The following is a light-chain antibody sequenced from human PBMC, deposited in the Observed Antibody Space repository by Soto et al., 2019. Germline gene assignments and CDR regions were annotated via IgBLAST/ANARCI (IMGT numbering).Light chain of an antibody. CDR3: QQYYISWS. CDR2: GAS. J-gene: IGKJ1*01. Sequence: EIVMTQSPATLSVSPGERATLSCRASQSVTSNLAWYQQKPGRAPRLLIYGASTRATGIPARFSGSGSGTEFTLTISSLQPEDFATYSCQQYYISWSFGQGTKVDIK. V-gene: IGKV3-15*01. CDR1: QSVTSN.